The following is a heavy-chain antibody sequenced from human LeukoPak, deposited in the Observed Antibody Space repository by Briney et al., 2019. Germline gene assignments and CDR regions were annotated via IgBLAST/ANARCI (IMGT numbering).Heavy chain of an antibody. CDR1: GSTFSSDA. D-gene: IGHD4/OR15-4a*01. CDR2: IIPILNIP. V-gene: IGHV1-69*04. J-gene: IGHJ4*02. Sequence: GASVKVSCKASGSTFSSDAFSWVRQAPGQGLEWMGRIIPILNIPNFAQKFEGRVTITADKSTTTVHMELRSLRSEDTAVYFCARDQPRAKFLDYWGQGTLVTASS. CDR3: ARDQPRAKFLDY.